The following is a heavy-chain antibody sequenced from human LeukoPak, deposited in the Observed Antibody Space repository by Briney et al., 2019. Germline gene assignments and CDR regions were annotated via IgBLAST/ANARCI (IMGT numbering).Heavy chain of an antibody. V-gene: IGHV3-23*01. CDR1: GFTFSSYG. CDR3: AKRPSSFQPNCSGGSCYIHYYYYYMDV. CDR2: ISGSGGST. Sequence: PGGSLRLSCAASGFTFSSYGMSWVRQAPGKGLEWVSAISGSGGSTYYADSVKGRFTISRDNSKNTLYLQMNSPRAEDTAVYYCAKRPSSFQPNCSGGSCYIHYYYYYMDVWGKGTTVTISS. J-gene: IGHJ6*03. D-gene: IGHD2-15*01.